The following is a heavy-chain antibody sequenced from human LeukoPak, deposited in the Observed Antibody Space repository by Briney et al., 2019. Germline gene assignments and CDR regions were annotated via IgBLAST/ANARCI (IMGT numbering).Heavy chain of an antibody. D-gene: IGHD2-15*01. CDR2: IYYTGST. CDR1: GGSISSYY. Sequence: SETLSLTCTVTGGSISSYYWSWIRQPSGKGLEWIGYIYYTGSTNYNPSLKSRVTMSVDTSKNQFSLKLSSVTAADTAVYYCARGGNCSGGSCYSARGWFDPWGQGTLVTVSS. V-gene: IGHV4-59*01. J-gene: IGHJ5*02. CDR3: ARGGNCSGGSCYSARGWFDP.